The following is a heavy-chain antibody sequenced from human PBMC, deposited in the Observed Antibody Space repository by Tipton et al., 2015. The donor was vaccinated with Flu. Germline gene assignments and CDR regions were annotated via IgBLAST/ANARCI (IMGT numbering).Heavy chain of an antibody. Sequence: TLSLTCAVYAGSLSGHHWSWIRQPPGKGLEWIGEINHSGSTNYNPSLKSRVTMSVDTFKNQFSLRLSSVTAADTAVYYCARAESSVWAGYYYGLDVWGPGTTVAVSS. CDR2: INHSGST. J-gene: IGHJ6*02. CDR1: AGSLSGHH. D-gene: IGHD6-19*01. CDR3: ARAESSVWAGYYYGLDV. V-gene: IGHV4-34*01.